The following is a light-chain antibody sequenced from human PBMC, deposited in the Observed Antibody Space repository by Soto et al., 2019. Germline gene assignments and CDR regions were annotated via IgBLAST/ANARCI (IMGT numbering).Light chain of an antibody. CDR2: GTS. J-gene: IGKJ1*01. CDR1: QSVSISY. V-gene: IGKV3-20*01. Sequence: EIVLTQSPDTQSLSPGERATLSCRASQSVSISYLAWYQQKPGQAPRLLIYGTSSRATGIPDRFSGSGSGTDFTLTISRLEPEDFAVYYCQQYGSSPRTFGQGTKVDIK. CDR3: QQYGSSPRT.